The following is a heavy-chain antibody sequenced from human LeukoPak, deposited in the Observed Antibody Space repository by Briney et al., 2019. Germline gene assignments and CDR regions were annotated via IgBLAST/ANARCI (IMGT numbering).Heavy chain of an antibody. V-gene: IGHV1-8*01. CDR3: ARRNTAMVAGLDY. D-gene: IGHD5-18*01. Sequence: ASVKVSCKASGYAFTTYDINWVRQATGQGLEWMGWMNPNSGNTGYAQKFQGRVTMTRNTSISTAFMELSGLRSEDTAVYFCARRNTAMVAGLDYWGQGSLVTVSS. CDR2: MNPNSGNT. J-gene: IGHJ4*02. CDR1: GYAFTTYD.